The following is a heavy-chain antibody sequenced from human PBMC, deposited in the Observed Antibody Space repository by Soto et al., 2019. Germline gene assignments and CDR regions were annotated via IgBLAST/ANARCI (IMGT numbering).Heavy chain of an antibody. CDR1: GYTFISYH. J-gene: IGHJ4*02. V-gene: IGHV1-46*01. D-gene: IGHD6-19*01. CDR2: INPSGGST. CDR3: AREGAPSGLDY. Sequence: QVQLVQSGAEVKKPGASVKVSCKASGYTFISYHMHWVRQAPGQGLEWMGIINPSGGSTAYAQKFQGRATMTRDTSTSTVYIELSSLRSEDTAVYYCAREGAPSGLDYWGQGTLVTVSS.